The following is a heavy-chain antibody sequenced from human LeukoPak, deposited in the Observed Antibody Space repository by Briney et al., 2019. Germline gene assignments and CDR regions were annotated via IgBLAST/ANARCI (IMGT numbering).Heavy chain of an antibody. CDR3: AKDMAGNLFDY. V-gene: IGHV3-23*01. J-gene: IGHJ4*02. CDR1: GFTFSNYV. D-gene: IGHD3-10*01. Sequence: PGGSLRLSCAASGFTFSNYVMSWIRQAPGKGPEWVAAITGSSDRTYYVDSVTGRFTISRDNSKNSLYLQMNSLRTEDTALYYCAKDMAGNLFDYWGQGTLVTVSS. CDR2: ITGSSDRT.